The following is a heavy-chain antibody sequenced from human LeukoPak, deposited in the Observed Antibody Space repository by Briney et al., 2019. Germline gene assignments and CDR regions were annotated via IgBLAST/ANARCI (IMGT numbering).Heavy chain of an antibody. V-gene: IGHV1-69*05. CDR2: IIPIFGTA. Sequence: LVKVSCKASGGTFSSYAISWVRQAPGQGLEWMGGIIPIFGTANYAQKFQGRVTITTDESTSTAYMELSSLRSEDTAVYYCAILSGVVTPSHDYYYYYMDVWGKGTTVTVSS. D-gene: IGHD3-22*01. J-gene: IGHJ6*03. CDR1: GGTFSSYA. CDR3: AILSGVVTPSHDYYYYYMDV.